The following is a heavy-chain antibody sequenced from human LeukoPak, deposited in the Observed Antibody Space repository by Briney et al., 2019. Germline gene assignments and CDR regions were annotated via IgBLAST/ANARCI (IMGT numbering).Heavy chain of an antibody. CDR1: GGSISSSSYY. V-gene: IGHV4-39*06. J-gene: IGHJ4*02. D-gene: IGHD4-11*01. CDR3: ARDGIYSNFDY. Sequence: SETLSLTCTVSGGSISSSSYYWGWIRQPPGKGLEWIGSIYYSGSTYYNPSLKSRVTISVDTSKNQFPLKLSSVTAADTAVYYCARDGIYSNFDYWGQGTLVTVSS. CDR2: IYYSGST.